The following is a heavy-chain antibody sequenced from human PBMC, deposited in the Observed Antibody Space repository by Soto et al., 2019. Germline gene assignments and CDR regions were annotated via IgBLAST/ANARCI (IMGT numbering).Heavy chain of an antibody. CDR1: GYTFTGYY. Sequence: ASVKVSCKASGYTFTGYYMHWVRQAPGQGLEWMGWINPNSGGTNYAQKFQGWVTMTRDTSISTAYMELSRLRSDDTAVYYCARGGTAAAGTKYYYYGMDVWGQGTTVTVSS. J-gene: IGHJ6*02. CDR2: INPNSGGT. V-gene: IGHV1-2*04. CDR3: ARGGTAAAGTKYYYYGMDV. D-gene: IGHD6-13*01.